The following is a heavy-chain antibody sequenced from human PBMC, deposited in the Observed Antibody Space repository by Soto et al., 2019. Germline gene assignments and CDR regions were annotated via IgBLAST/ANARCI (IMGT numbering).Heavy chain of an antibody. V-gene: IGHV3-33*01. CDR1: GFTFSSYG. D-gene: IGHD5-12*01. Sequence: GGSLRLSCAASGFTFSSYGMHWVRQAPGKGLEWVAVIWYDGSNKYYADSVKGRFTISRDNSKNTLYLQMNSLRAEDTAVYYCARDLQPGFYIVATFGYWGQGTLVTVSS. CDR2: IWYDGSNK. J-gene: IGHJ4*02. CDR3: ARDLQPGFYIVATFGY.